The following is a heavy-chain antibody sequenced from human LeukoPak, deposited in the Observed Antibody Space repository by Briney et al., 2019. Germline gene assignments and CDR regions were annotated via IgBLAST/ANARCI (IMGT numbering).Heavy chain of an antibody. J-gene: IGHJ1*01. D-gene: IGHD4-17*01. V-gene: IGHV3-23*01. Sequence: PGGSLRLSCAVSGFPLRNYAMNWVRQAPGKGLEWVSAISGNSDRIYYADSVRGRFTISRDNFQNTVSLQMNSLRADDTAVYFCAKGHGDWTPGNYHQHWGQGTLVAVSS. CDR1: GFPLRNYA. CDR2: ISGNSDRI. CDR3: AKGHGDWTPGNYHQH.